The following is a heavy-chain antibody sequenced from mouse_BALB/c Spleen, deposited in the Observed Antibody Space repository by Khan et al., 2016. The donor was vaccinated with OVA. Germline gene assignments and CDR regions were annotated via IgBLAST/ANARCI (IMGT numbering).Heavy chain of an antibody. D-gene: IGHD2-1*01. Sequence: EVQLQESGPDLVKPSQSLSLTCTVTGYSITSDYSWHWIRQFPGNKLEWMGYIHYSGSTNYNPSLKSRISITRDTSKNQFFLQLNSVTTEDTATYYCAPYGNCFAYWGQGTLVTVSA. J-gene: IGHJ3*01. CDR2: IHYSGST. V-gene: IGHV3-1*02. CDR1: GYSITSDYS. CDR3: APYGNCFAY.